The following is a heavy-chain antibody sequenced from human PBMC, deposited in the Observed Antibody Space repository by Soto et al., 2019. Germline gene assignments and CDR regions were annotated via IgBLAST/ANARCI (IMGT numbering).Heavy chain of an antibody. CDR2: INPSGGST. CDR1: GYTFTSYY. J-gene: IGHJ4*02. V-gene: IGHV1-46*01. CDR3: ASGDSGSYDIDY. Sequence: ASVKVSCKASGYTFTSYYMHWLLQAPGQGLEWMGIINPSGGSTSYAQKFQGRVTMTRDTSTSTVYMELSSLRSEDTAVYYCASGDSGSYDIDYWGQGTLVTVSS. D-gene: IGHD1-26*01.